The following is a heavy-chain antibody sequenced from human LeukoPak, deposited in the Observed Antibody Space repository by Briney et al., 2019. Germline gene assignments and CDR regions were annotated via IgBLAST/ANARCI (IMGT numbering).Heavy chain of an antibody. Sequence: GGSLRLSCAASGFTFSSYAMHWVRQAPGKGLEWVAVISYDGSNKYYADSVKGRFTISRDNSKNTLYLQMNSLRAEDTAVYYCATGLRFLEKGDYWGQGTLVTVSS. V-gene: IGHV3-30-3*01. J-gene: IGHJ4*02. CDR3: ATGLRFLEKGDY. CDR2: ISYDGSNK. D-gene: IGHD3-3*01. CDR1: GFTFSSYA.